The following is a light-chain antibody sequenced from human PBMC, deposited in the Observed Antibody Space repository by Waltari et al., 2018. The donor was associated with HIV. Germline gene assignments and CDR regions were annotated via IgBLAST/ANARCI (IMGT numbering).Light chain of an antibody. CDR3: QQYGTSVT. Sequence: EIVLTQSPCPLSLSSGERVSLSCRASQSVAGNHLAWYQQRTGQAPRLLIYDTYRRATGIPDRFSGSGSGTDFTLTIGSLEPEDFAVYYCQQYGTSVTFGQGTRLEIK. J-gene: IGKJ5*01. CDR2: DTY. CDR1: QSVAGNH. V-gene: IGKV3-20*01.